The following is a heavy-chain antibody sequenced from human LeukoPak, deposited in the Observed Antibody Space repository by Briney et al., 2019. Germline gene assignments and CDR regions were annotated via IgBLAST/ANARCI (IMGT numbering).Heavy chain of an antibody. D-gene: IGHD6-13*01. J-gene: IGHJ5*02. CDR1: GGSISSYY. Sequence: SETLSLTCTVPGGSISSYYWSWIRQPPGKGLEWIGYIYYSGSTNYNPSLKSRVTISVDTSKNQFSLKLSSVTAADTAVYYCARPLAAAGWFDPWGQGTLVTVSS. V-gene: IGHV4-59*08. CDR2: IYYSGST. CDR3: ARPLAAAGWFDP.